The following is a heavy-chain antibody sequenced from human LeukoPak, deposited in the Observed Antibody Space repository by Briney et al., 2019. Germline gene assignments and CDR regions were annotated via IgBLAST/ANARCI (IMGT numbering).Heavy chain of an antibody. V-gene: IGHV3-7*03. Sequence: GGSLRLSCAASGFTFSTYWMSWVRQAPGKGLEWVANIKQDGSEKHFVDSVKGRFTVSRDNAKNSLYLQMNSLRAEDTAVYYCARTGTTFDCWGQGTLVTVSS. J-gene: IGHJ4*02. CDR1: GFTFSTYW. CDR2: IKQDGSEK. CDR3: ARTGTTFDC. D-gene: IGHD1-1*01.